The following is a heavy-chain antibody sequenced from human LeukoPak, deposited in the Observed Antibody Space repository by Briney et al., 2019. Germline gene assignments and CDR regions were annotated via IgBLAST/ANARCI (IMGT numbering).Heavy chain of an antibody. CDR1: GFTFSSYS. D-gene: IGHD3-10*01. J-gene: IGHJ5*02. CDR3: ARGGGGGHVLWFGRGDWFDP. CDR2: ISISSSYI. V-gene: IGHV3-21*01. Sequence: GGSLRLSCAASGFTFSSYSMNWVRQAPGKGLEWVSSISISSSYIYYADSVKGRFTISRDNAKNSLYLQMNSLRAEDTAVYYCARGGGGGHVLWFGRGDWFDPWGQGTLVTVSS.